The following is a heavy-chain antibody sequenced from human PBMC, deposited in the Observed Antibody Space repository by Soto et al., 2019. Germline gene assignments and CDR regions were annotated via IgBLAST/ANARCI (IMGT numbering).Heavy chain of an antibody. Sequence: GGSLRLSCAASGFTFSSYGMHWVRQAPGKGLEWVSYISSSSSTIYYADSVKGRFTISRDNAKNSLYLQMTSLRAEDTAVYYCAREAQIVGATNWFDPWGQGTLVTVFS. CDR3: AREAQIVGATNWFDP. CDR1: GFTFSSYG. D-gene: IGHD1-26*01. V-gene: IGHV3-48*01. CDR2: ISSSSSTI. J-gene: IGHJ5*02.